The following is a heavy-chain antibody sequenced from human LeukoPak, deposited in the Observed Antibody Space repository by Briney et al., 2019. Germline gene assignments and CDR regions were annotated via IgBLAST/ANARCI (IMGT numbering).Heavy chain of an antibody. CDR2: IYYSGST. CDR1: GGSISSYY. V-gene: IGHV4-59*01. CDR3: AGNLRQWLPPDY. Sequence: PSETLSLTCTVSGGSISSYYWSWIRQPPGKGLEWIGYIYYSGSTNYNPSLKSRVTISVDTSKNQFSLKLSSVTAADTAVYYCAGNLRQWLPPDYWGQGTLVTVSS. D-gene: IGHD6-19*01. J-gene: IGHJ4*02.